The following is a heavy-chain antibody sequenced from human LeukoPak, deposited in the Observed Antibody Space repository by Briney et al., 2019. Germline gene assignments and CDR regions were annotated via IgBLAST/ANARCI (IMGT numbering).Heavy chain of an antibody. J-gene: IGHJ5*02. Sequence: GWSLTLSCQASVFTFRHYWMHWVRQAPGKGLVWVSRINIDGSSTSYAVSLRGRFTIYRDNAKNTLYLQMNSLRAEDTAVYYCAPNWFDPWGQGTLVTVSS. CDR3: APNWFDP. CDR2: INIDGSST. CDR1: VFTFRHYW. V-gene: IGHV3-74*01.